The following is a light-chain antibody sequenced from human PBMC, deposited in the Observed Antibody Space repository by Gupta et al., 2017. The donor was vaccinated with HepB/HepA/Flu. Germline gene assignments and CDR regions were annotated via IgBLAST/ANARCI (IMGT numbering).Light chain of an antibody. CDR3: GTWDSSLSAVV. CDR1: SSNIGNNY. V-gene: IGLV1-51*02. J-gene: IGLJ2*01. CDR2: ENN. Sequence: QSVLTQPPSVSAAPGQKVTISCSGSSSNIGNNYGSWYQLHPGTAPKLLIYENNQRPSRSPDRVSGSKSGTSATLGITGLQTGDEAAYYGGTWDSSLSAVVFGGGTKLTVL.